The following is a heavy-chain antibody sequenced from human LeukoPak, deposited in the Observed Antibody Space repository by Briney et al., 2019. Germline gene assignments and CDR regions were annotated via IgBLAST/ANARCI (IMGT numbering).Heavy chain of an antibody. Sequence: SQTLSLTCTVSGGSISSGGYYWSWIRQHPGKGLEWIGYIYYSGSTYYNPSLKSRVTISVDTSKSQFSLKLSSVTAADTAVYYCARGDSSGSEDYWGQGTLVTVSS. J-gene: IGHJ4*02. CDR2: IYYSGST. CDR3: ARGDSSGSEDY. D-gene: IGHD3-22*01. V-gene: IGHV4-31*03. CDR1: GGSISSGGYY.